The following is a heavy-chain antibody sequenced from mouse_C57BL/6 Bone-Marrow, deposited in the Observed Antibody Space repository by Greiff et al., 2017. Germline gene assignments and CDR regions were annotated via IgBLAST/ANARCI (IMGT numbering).Heavy chain of an antibody. D-gene: IGHD4-1*01. CDR2: ISDGGSYT. J-gene: IGHJ4*01. Sequence: EVQLVESGGGLVKPGGSLKLSCAASGFTFSSYAMSWVRQTPEKRLEWVATISDGGSYTYYPDNVKGRFTISRDNAKNNLYLQMSHLKSEDTAMYYCARDIWDSYAMDYWGQGTSVTVSS. CDR3: ARDIWDSYAMDY. V-gene: IGHV5-4*01. CDR1: GFTFSSYA.